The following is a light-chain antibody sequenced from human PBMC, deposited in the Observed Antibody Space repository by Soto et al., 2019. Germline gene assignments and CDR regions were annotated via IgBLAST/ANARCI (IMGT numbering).Light chain of an antibody. CDR3: QQYRSWPRT. Sequence: EMVPTKAPAPPSVPPGEKVITPCMASQSVDISLAWYQQKPGQAPRLLIYGASTRATDMPGTFSGRGSGTEFTLTITSLRPEDFGVYYCQQYRSWPRTFGQGTKV. CDR1: QSVDIS. J-gene: IGKJ1*01. V-gene: IGKV3-15*01. CDR2: GAS.